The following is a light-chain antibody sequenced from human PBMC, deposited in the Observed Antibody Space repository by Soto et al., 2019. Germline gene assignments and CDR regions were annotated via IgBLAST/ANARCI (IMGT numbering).Light chain of an antibody. CDR1: QSVSSH. CDR2: GAS. V-gene: IGKV3-15*01. Sequence: QPPGTLPLPPLEXPXXSXXASQSVSSHLAWYQQKPGQAPRLLIYGASTRATGIPDRFSGSGSGTEFTLTISSLQPEDFTVYYCQQYTNWPRPFGQGSIVAIK. J-gene: IGKJ1*01. CDR3: QQYTNWPRP.